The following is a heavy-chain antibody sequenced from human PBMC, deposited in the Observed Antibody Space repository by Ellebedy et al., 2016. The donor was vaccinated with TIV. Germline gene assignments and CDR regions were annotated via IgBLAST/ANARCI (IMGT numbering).Heavy chain of an antibody. D-gene: IGHD2-2*01. J-gene: IGHJ4*02. V-gene: IGHV3-74*01. Sequence: GGSLRLSXAAYGFSFSSYWMHWVRQTPGKGLVWVSRINPEETTTTYADSVKGRFTISRDDAKNTLYLQMNSLRVEDTAVYYCAREADGYQLVLDYWGQGALVTVSS. CDR3: AREADGYQLVLDY. CDR2: INPEETTT. CDR1: GFSFSSYW.